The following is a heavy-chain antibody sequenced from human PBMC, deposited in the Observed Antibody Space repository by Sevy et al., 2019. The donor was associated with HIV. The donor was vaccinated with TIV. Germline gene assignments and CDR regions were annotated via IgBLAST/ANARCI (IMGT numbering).Heavy chain of an antibody. CDR3: ASEHNWDDAFDI. Sequence: GGSLRLSCAASGFTFNMYGMHWVRQAPGKGLEWVGQRWYDGSIKKYSDSVKGRFTISRDNSKSTLYLQMNSLRGEDTAVYFCASEHNWDDAFDIWGQGTMVTVSS. J-gene: IGHJ3*02. CDR1: GFTFNMYG. D-gene: IGHD1-1*01. CDR2: RWYDGSIK. V-gene: IGHV3-33*08.